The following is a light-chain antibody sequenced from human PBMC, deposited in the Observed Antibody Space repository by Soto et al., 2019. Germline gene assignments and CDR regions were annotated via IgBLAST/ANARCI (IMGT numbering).Light chain of an antibody. Sequence: EIVLTQSPGTLSLSPGERPAPSCRASQTGGSSFLAWFQHTPGQAPRLLIYGATTRATGIPDRFSGSGSGTDFTLTISRLEPEDFAVYYCHQYGSSQTFGQGTKVDIK. V-gene: IGKV3-20*01. CDR2: GAT. CDR3: HQYGSSQT. CDR1: QTGGSSF. J-gene: IGKJ1*01.